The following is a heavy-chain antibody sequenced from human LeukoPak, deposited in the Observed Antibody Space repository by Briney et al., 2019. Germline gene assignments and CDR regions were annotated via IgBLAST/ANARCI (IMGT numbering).Heavy chain of an antibody. V-gene: IGHV3-23*01. CDR2: MSNSGGTT. CDR1: GFTFSSYA. CDR3: AKTMVRGVMVYIFDP. J-gene: IGHJ5*02. Sequence: GESLRLSCAASGFTFSSYAMSWVRQAPGKGLEWVSAMSNSGGTTYYADSVKGRFTMSRDNSRNTLFLQMNSLRAEDTAVYYCAKTMVRGVMVYIFDPWGQGTLVTVSS. D-gene: IGHD3-10*01.